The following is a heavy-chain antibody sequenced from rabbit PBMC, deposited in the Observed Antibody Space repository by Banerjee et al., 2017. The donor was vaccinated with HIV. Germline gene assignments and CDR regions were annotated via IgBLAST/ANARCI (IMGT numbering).Heavy chain of an antibody. CDR3: ARTAGYLDDGDGYFKL. V-gene: IGHV1S47*01. CDR2: IIDGGGST. J-gene: IGHJ4*01. D-gene: IGHD2-1*01. Sequence: QEQLVESGGGLVQPEGSLTLTCKASGFDFSSNGMCWVRQAPGKRPEWIACIIDGGGSTHYASWAKGRFTISKTSSTTVTLQLTSLTAADTATYFCARTAGYLDDGDGYFKLWGPGTLVTVS. CDR1: GFDFSSNG.